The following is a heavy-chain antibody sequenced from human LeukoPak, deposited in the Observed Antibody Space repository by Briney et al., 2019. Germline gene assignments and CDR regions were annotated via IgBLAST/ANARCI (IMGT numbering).Heavy chain of an antibody. V-gene: IGHV4-34*01. CDR3: ARRELRYFDFQH. Sequence: SETLSLTCAVYGGSFSGYYLSWIRQPPGKGLEWIGEINHSGSTNYNPSLKSRVTISVATSKNQFSLKLSSVTAADTAVYYCARRELRYFDFQHWGQGTLVTVSS. CDR1: GGSFSGYY. J-gene: IGHJ1*01. CDR2: INHSGST. D-gene: IGHD3-9*01.